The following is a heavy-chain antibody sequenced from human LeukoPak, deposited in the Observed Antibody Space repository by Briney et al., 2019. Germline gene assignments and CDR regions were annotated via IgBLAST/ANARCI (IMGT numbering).Heavy chain of an antibody. J-gene: IGHJ4*02. Sequence: SQTLSLTCTVSGGSISSGDYYWSWIRQPPGKGLEWIGYIYSSATTFYTPSLKSRVTISVDTSKNQFSLKLSSVTAADTAVYYCARRLSEYCGGDCYAIDYWGQGTLVTVSS. CDR2: IYSSATT. CDR1: GGSISSGDYY. CDR3: ARRLSEYCGGDCYAIDY. D-gene: IGHD2-21*01. V-gene: IGHV4-30-4*08.